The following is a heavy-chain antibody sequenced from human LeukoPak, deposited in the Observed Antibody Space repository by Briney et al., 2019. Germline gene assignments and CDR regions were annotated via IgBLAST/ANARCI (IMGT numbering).Heavy chain of an antibody. D-gene: IGHD1-26*01. CDR3: ARARQGGFYYYYYMDV. J-gene: IGHJ6*03. V-gene: IGHV1-18*01. CDR2: ISAYNGNT. CDR1: GYTFTSYG. Sequence: ASVNVSCKASGYTFTSYGISWVPQAPGQRLEWIGWISAYNGNTNYAQKLQGRVTMTTDTSTSTAYMELRSLRADDTAVYYCARARQGGFYYYYYMDVWGKGTTVTVSS.